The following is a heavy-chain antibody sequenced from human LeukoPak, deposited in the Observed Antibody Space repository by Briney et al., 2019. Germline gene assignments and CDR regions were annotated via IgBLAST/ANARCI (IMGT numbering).Heavy chain of an antibody. CDR3: ARVGNGYYRNFDY. CDR1: GYSISSGYY. J-gene: IGHJ4*02. CDR2: IYHSGST. V-gene: IGHV4-38-2*02. Sequence: SSETLSLTCTVSGYSISSGYYWGWIRQPPGKGLGWIGSIYHSGSTYYNPSLKSRVTISVDTSKNQFSLKLSSVTAADTAVYYCARVGNGYYRNFDYWGQGTLVTVSS. D-gene: IGHD3-3*01.